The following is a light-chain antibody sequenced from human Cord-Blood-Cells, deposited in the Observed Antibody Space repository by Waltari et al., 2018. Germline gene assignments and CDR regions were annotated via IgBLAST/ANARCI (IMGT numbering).Light chain of an antibody. CDR3: MIWHSSAWV. Sequence: QAVLTPPSSLSASPRASAALTCTLRRCINVCTYSIYCYQHTPGSPPQYLLRYKSDSDKQQGSGVPSRFSGSKDASANAGILLISGLQSEDEADYYCMIWHSSAWVFGGGTKLTVL. CDR2: YKSDSDK. CDR1: RCINVCTYS. J-gene: IGLJ3*02. V-gene: IGLV5-45*02.